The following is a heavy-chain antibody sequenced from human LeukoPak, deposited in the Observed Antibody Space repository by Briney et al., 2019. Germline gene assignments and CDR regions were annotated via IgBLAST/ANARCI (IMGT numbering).Heavy chain of an antibody. J-gene: IGHJ6*02. CDR3: ARVPSMIRGVVNYGMDV. CDR2: IILNSGDT. V-gene: IGHV1-2*02. CDR1: GYSFTGYF. Sequence: GASVKVSCKTSGYSFTGYFMHWVRQAPGQGLEWMGWIILNSGDTKYAQRFQGRVIMTRDTSINTAYMELRRLTSDDTAVYYCARVPSMIRGVVNYGMDVWGQGTTVTVSS. D-gene: IGHD3-10*01.